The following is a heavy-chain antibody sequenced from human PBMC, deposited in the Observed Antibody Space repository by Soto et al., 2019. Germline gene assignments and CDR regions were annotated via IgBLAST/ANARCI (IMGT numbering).Heavy chain of an antibody. Sequence: SETLSLTCAGYGGSFSGYYWSWIRQPPGKGLEWIGEINHSGSTNYNPSLKSRVTISVDTSKNQFSLKLSSVTAADTAVYYCAREQLATRWFDPWGQGTLVTVSS. D-gene: IGHD6-6*01. CDR1: GGSFSGYY. J-gene: IGHJ5*02. CDR2: INHSGST. V-gene: IGHV4-34*01. CDR3: AREQLATRWFDP.